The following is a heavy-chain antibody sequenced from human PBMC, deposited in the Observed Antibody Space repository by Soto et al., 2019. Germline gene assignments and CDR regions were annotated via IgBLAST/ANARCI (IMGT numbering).Heavy chain of an antibody. V-gene: IGHV3-23*01. CDR1: GFTFSSSS. J-gene: IGHJ4*02. Sequence: EVQLLGSGGGLVQPGGSLRLSCAASGFTFSSSSMSWVRQAPGKGLEWVSTINSGGNTYYADSVKGRFTISRDNYKSTLYVQMNSLRVEDTAIYYCAKGFGDLDYWGQGTLVTVSS. CDR3: AKGFGDLDY. CDR2: INSGGNT. D-gene: IGHD3-10*01.